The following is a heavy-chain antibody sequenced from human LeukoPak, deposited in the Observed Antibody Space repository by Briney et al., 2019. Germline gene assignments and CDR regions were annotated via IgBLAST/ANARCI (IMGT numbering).Heavy chain of an antibody. CDR3: TRYNNDHFDY. V-gene: IGHV3-33*08. Sequence: GGSLRLSCAASGFTFSSYWMSWVRQAPGKGLEWVAVIAYDGSRAFYADSVKGRFTISKDNSKNTMSVQMDDLRAEDTAVYYCTRYNNDHFDYWGQGTLVTVSS. J-gene: IGHJ4*02. D-gene: IGHD1-14*01. CDR2: IAYDGSRA. CDR1: GFTFSSYW.